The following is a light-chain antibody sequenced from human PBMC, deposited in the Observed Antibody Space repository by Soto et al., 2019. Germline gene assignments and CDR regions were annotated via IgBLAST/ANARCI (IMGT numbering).Light chain of an antibody. CDR2: GAS. CDR3: QQRQYWPPIT. CDR1: QSVSSH. V-gene: IGKV3D-15*01. J-gene: IGKJ5*01. Sequence: EIVVTQSPATLSVSPGERATLSCRTSQSVSSHVAWYQQKPGQAPRLLIHGASTRATGIPARFTGSGSGTDFNLTISTLEPEDFAVYYCQQRQYWPPITFGQGTRLEIK.